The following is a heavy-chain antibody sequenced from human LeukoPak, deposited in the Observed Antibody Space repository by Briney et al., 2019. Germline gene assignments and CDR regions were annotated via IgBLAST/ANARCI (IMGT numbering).Heavy chain of an antibody. V-gene: IGHV3-9*01. Sequence: GGSPRLSCAASGFTFDDYAMHWVRQAPGKGLEWVSGISWNSGSIGYADSVKGRFTISRDNAKNSLYLQMNSLRAEDTALYYCAKAGTIRAPFFDYWGQGTLVTVSS. CDR1: GFTFDDYA. J-gene: IGHJ4*02. CDR3: AKAGTIRAPFFDY. D-gene: IGHD6-13*01. CDR2: ISWNSGSI.